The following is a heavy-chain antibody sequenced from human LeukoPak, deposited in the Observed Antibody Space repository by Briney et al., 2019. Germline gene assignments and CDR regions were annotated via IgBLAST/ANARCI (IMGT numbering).Heavy chain of an antibody. CDR1: GGSISSSNW. J-gene: IGHJ4*02. Sequence: SETLSLTCAVSGGSISSSNWWSWVRQPPGKGLEWIGEIYHSGSTNYNPSLKSRVTISVDKSKNQFSLKLSSVTAADTAVYYCASEPSKRGYCSRTSCDYWGQGTLVTVSS. D-gene: IGHD2-2*01. CDR3: ASEPSKRGYCSRTSCDY. V-gene: IGHV4-4*02. CDR2: IYHSGST.